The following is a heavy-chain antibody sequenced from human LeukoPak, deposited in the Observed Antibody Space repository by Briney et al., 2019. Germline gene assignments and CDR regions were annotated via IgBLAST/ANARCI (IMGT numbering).Heavy chain of an antibody. D-gene: IGHD6-13*01. CDR2: IYYSGST. V-gene: IGHV4-59*01. CDR1: GGSISSYY. J-gene: IGHJ2*01. Sequence: PSETLSLTCTVSGGSISSYYWSWIRQPPGKGLEWIGYIYYSGSTNYNPSLKSRVTISVDTSKNQFSLKLSSVTAADTAVYYCARDSVAARVYWYFDFWGRGTLVTVSS. CDR3: ARDSVAARVYWYFDF.